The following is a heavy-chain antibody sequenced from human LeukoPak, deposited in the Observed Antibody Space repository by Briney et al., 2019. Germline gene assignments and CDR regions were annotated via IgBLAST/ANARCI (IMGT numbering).Heavy chain of an antibody. J-gene: IGHJ4*02. CDR3: ARDRPRPGYDSSGYYYSDYFDY. Sequence: GGSLRLSCAASGFTFSSYAMSWVRQAPGKGLEWVSYISSSSSTIYYADSVKGRFTISRDNAKNSLYLQMNSLRAEDTAVYYCARDRPRPGYDSSGYYYSDYFDYWGQGTLVTVSS. CDR2: ISSSSSTI. D-gene: IGHD3-22*01. V-gene: IGHV3-48*01. CDR1: GFTFSSYA.